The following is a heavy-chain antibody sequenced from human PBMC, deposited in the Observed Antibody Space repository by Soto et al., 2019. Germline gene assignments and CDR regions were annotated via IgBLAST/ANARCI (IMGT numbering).Heavy chain of an antibody. CDR1: GFTFSTYS. Sequence: GGSLKLSCVGSGFTFSTYSINWVRQAPGKGLEWVSSISSRSDIYYADSVKGRFTISRDNAKNSVSLQMNSLRAEDTAVYYCAREYTAWPLAYGLDVWGQGTTVTVSS. CDR2: ISSRSDI. J-gene: IGHJ6*02. D-gene: IGHD2-2*02. CDR3: AREYTAWPLAYGLDV. V-gene: IGHV3-21*01.